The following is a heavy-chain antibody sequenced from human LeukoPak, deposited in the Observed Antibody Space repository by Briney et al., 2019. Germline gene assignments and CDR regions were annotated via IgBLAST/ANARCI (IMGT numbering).Heavy chain of an antibody. V-gene: IGHV3-21*06. D-gene: IGHD3-10*01. J-gene: IGHJ5*02. Sequence: GGSLRLSCAASGFTFSSYSMTWVRQAPGKGLEWISYISGNSGYIKYADSVKGRFTISRDNAKNSLYLRMYSLRAEDTAMYYCARRYGSGSYNGNWLDPWGQGTLVTVSS. CDR3: ARRYGSGSYNGNWLDP. CDR2: ISGNSGYI. CDR1: GFTFSSYS.